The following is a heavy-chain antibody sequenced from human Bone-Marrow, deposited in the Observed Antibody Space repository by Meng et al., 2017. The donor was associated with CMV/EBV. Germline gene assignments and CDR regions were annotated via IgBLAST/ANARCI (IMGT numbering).Heavy chain of an antibody. J-gene: IGHJ4*02. V-gene: IGHV5-51*01. D-gene: IGHD4-17*01. Sequence: GESLKISCKGSGYSYTNYWIGWVRQMPGKGLEWMGIIYPGDSDTRYSPSFRGQVAISADKSINTAYLQLRSLKASDTAMYYCARHNGWTTNYFDHWGQGTRVTGFS. CDR1: GYSYTNYW. CDR3: ARHNGWTTNYFDH. CDR2: IYPGDSDT.